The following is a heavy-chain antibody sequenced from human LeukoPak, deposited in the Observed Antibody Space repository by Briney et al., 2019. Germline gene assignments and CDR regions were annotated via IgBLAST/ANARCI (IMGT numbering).Heavy chain of an antibody. V-gene: IGHV3-30*18. CDR2: ISYDGSIK. CDR1: GFTFSTYG. Sequence: GRSLRLSCAASGFTFSTYGMHWVRQAPGKGLEWVAVISYDGSIKHYADSVKGRFTISRDNSKNTLYLQMNSLRSEDTAVYYCAKDVRVGGGGMDVWGQGTPVTVSS. J-gene: IGHJ6*02. CDR3: AKDVRVGGGGMDV. D-gene: IGHD1-26*01.